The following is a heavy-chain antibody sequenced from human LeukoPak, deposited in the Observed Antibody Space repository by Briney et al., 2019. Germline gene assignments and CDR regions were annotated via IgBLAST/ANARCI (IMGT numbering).Heavy chain of an antibody. CDR1: GFTFSSYV. J-gene: IGHJ4*02. Sequence: PGGSLRLSCETAGFTFSSYVMHWVRRTPGKGLVWVSRISHDGIISYADSVKGRFTISRDNAKNTLILQMNSLRVEDTAVYYCARDWVYKIDYWGRETWSPSPQ. CDR3: ARDWVYKIDY. D-gene: IGHD5-24*01. V-gene: IGHV3-74*01. CDR2: ISHDGII.